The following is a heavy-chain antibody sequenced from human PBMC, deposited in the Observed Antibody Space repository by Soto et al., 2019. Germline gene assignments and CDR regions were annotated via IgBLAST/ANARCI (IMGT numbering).Heavy chain of an antibody. Sequence: PSETLSVTCAVSGGSIINTNWWSWVRQPPGKGLEWIGEIYRSGSTNYNPSFKSRVTISVDKSKNHLSLKLNSVTAADTAVYYCARSLDSSSVPAFDYWGQGALVTVS. J-gene: IGHJ4*02. CDR2: IYRSGST. D-gene: IGHD6-13*01. V-gene: IGHV4-4*02. CDR3: ARSLDSSSVPAFDY. CDR1: GGSIINTNW.